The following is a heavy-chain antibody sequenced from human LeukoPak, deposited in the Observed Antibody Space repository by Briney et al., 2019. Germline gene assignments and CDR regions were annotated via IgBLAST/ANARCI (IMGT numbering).Heavy chain of an antibody. J-gene: IGHJ4*02. CDR3: ATIKWGGGSFEH. Sequence: SETLSLTCTVSGGSISRYYWSWIRQPPGKGLEWIAYISHSGSSNYSPSLKSRVTMSRDTSKNQLSLKLTSVTAADTAVYYCATIKWGGGSFEHWGQGTLVTVSS. D-gene: IGHD3-10*01. CDR1: GGSISRYY. V-gene: IGHV4-59*01. CDR2: ISHSGSS.